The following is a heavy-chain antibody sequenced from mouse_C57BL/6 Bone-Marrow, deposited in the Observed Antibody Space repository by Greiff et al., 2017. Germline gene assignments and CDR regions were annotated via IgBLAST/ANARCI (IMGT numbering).Heavy chain of an antibody. Sequence: QVQLQQPGAELVKPGASVKLSCKASGYTFTSYWMHWVKQRPGQGLEWIGMIHPNSGSTNYNEKFKSKATLTVDKSSSTAYMQLSSLTSEDSAVYYCTSLGCYYFDYWGQGTTLTVSS. CDR2: IHPNSGST. V-gene: IGHV1-64*01. CDR1: GYTFTSYW. CDR3: TSLGCYYFDY. J-gene: IGHJ2*01.